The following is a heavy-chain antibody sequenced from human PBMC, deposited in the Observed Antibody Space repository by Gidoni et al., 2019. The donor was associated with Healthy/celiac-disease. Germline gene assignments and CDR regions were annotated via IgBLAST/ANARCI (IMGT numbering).Heavy chain of an antibody. CDR3: ARDRRVEGYYYGMDV. Sequence: ELQLVESGGGLVKPGRSLRLSCAASGFPFRSYSLNCVRQAPGKGLEGVSSTSSSSSYIYYADSVKGRFTISRDNAKNSLYLQMNSLRAEDTAVYYCARDRRVEGYYYGMDVWGQGTTVTVSS. CDR2: TSSSSSYI. V-gene: IGHV3-21*01. D-gene: IGHD2-15*01. CDR1: GFPFRSYS. J-gene: IGHJ6*02.